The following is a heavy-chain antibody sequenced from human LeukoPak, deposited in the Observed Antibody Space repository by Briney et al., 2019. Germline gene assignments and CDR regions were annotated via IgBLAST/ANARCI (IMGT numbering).Heavy chain of an antibody. D-gene: IGHD3-22*01. CDR1: GGSISSYY. J-gene: IGHJ4*02. CDR3: ARVKAGYDSSGRTGYFDY. V-gene: IGHV4-59*01. CDR2: IYYSGST. Sequence: SETLSLTCTVSGGSISSYYWSWIRQPPGKGLEWIGYIYYSGSTNYNPSLKSRVTISVDTSKNQFSLKLSSVTAADTAVYYCARVKAGYDSSGRTGYFDYWGQGTLVTVSS.